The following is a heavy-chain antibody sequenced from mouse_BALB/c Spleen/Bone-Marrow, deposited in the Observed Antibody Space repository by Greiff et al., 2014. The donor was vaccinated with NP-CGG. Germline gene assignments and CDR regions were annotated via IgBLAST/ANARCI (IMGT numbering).Heavy chain of an antibody. CDR3: VRGAHP. Sequence: VQLQQSGPELVKPGAPVKISCKASGYVFSTSWMNWVKQRPGQGLEWIGRIYPGDGDANYNGNFKGKATLTADKSSSTAYMQLNSLTSVDSAVYFCVRGAHPWGQGTLVTVSA. J-gene: IGHJ3*01. V-gene: IGHV1-82*01. CDR1: GYVFSTSW. CDR2: IYPGDGDA.